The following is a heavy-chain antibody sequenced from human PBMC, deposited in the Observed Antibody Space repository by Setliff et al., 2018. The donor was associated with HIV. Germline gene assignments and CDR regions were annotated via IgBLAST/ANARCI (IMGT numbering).Heavy chain of an antibody. CDR3: ANGGSGGQFDH. CDR1: GYTFTQSHD. Sequence: GASVKVFCKTSGYTFTQSHDLHWVRQVPGQGPEWMGWINLVTGKTAYLQKFRGRVIITRDTSATTAFMEMSSLRSEDTAVYFCANGGSGGQFDHWGQGALVTVSS. D-gene: IGHD3-16*01. J-gene: IGHJ4*02. V-gene: IGHV1-3*01. CDR2: INLVTGKT.